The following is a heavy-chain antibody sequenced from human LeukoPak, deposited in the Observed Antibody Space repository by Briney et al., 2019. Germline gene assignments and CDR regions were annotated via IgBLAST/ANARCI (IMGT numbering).Heavy chain of an antibody. V-gene: IGHV4-59*08. D-gene: IGHD6-13*01. CDR1: GGFISSYY. J-gene: IGHJ4*02. CDR3: ARPRSTTWSYFDY. CDR2: FSYSGST. Sequence: SETLSLTCTVSGGFISSYYWSWIRQPPGKGLEWIGFFSYSGSTNYNPSLKSRVTISIDTSTSQFSLQLSSATAADTAMYYCARPRSTTWSYFDYWGQGTLVTVSS.